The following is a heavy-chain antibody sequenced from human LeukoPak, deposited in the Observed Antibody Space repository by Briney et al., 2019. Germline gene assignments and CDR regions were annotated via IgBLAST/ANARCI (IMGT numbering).Heavy chain of an antibody. D-gene: IGHD3-22*01. V-gene: IGHV3-23*01. Sequence: GGSLRLSCAASGFTFSSYAITWVRQAPGKGLEWVSSIIGSGGTTYSADSVKGRFTISRDNVKNTVSLQMNSLRAEDTAIYYCAKTSHSSGFYYYSDYWGQGTLVTVSS. CDR3: AKTSHSSGFYYYSDY. J-gene: IGHJ4*02. CDR2: IIGSGGTT. CDR1: GFTFSSYA.